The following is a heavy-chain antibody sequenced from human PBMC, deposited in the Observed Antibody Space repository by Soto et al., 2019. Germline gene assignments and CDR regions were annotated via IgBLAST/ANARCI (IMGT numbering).Heavy chain of an antibody. CDR3: AREVPIEYSSSWKGFDY. CDR1: GYTLTELS. J-gene: IGHJ4*02. D-gene: IGHD6-6*01. Sequence: ASVKVSCKVSGYTLTELSMHWVRQAPGKGLEWMGGFDPEDGETIYAQKFQGRVTMTTDTSTSTAYMELRSLRSDDTAVYYCAREVPIEYSSSWKGFDYWGQGTLVTVSS. CDR2: FDPEDGET. V-gene: IGHV1-24*01.